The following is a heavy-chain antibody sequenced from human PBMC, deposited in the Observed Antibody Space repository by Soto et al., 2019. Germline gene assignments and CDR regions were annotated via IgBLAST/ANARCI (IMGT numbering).Heavy chain of an antibody. D-gene: IGHD6-13*01. CDR1: GFTFSNYG. CDR2: IWFDGSKN. Sequence: GGSLRLSCGASGFTFSNYGMHWVRQAPGKGLEWVATIWFDGSKNYYADSVKGRFTISRDNSKNTLNLQMTSLRVEDTAIYYCARADGSSWYVEYWGQGTLVTVSS. J-gene: IGHJ4*02. V-gene: IGHV3-33*01. CDR3: ARADGSSWYVEY.